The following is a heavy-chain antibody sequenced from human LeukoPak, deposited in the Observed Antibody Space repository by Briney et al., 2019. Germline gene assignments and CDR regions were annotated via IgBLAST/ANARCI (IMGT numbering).Heavy chain of an antibody. CDR2: IHYSGTT. CDR3: ARRRVYSGSGEFDF. J-gene: IGHJ4*02. D-gene: IGHD5-12*01. V-gene: IGHV4-59*01. Sequence: PSETLSLTCTVSGGSTSGYYWSWIRQPPGKGLEWIGYIHYSGTTNYNPSLKSRVTISLDTSRNQFSLKLRSVTTADTAVHYCARRRVYSGSGEFDFWGQGTLVTVSS. CDR1: GGSTSGYY.